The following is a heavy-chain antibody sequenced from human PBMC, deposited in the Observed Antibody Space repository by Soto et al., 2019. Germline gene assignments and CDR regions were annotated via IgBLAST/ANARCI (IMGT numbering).Heavy chain of an antibody. D-gene: IGHD1-26*01. V-gene: IGHV4-39*01. J-gene: IGHJ5*02. CDR1: GGSITSSSYY. CDR3: ATQEVGGSYVYTFDP. CDR2: IYYSGST. Sequence: SETLSLTCTVSGGSITSSSYYWGWIRQPPGKGLEWIGRIYYSGSTCYNPSLKSRVTISVDTSKNQFSLKLSSVTAADTAVYYCATQEVGGSYVYTFDPWGQGTLVTVSS.